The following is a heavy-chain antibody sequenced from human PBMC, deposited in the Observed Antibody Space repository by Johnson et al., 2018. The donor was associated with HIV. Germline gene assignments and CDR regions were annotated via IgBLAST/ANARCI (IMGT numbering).Heavy chain of an antibody. Sequence: HVQLVESVGGVVKPGGSLRLSCAASGFTFSDYYMSWIRQAPGKGLEWVAVIWYDGSNKYYADSVKGRFTISRDNAKNSLYLHMNSLRAEDTALYYCAKGGLVDGMIVDAFDIWGQGTVVTVSS. D-gene: IGHD3-22*01. J-gene: IGHJ3*02. CDR2: IWYDGSNK. CDR3: AKGGLVDGMIVDAFDI. V-gene: IGHV3-33*03. CDR1: GFTFSDYY.